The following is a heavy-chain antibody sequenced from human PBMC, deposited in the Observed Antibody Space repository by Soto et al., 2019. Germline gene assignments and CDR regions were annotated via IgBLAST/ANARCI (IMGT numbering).Heavy chain of an antibody. J-gene: IGHJ3*01. Sequence: QVQLVQSGAEVKKPGSSVKVSCKASGGTFSSYAISWVRQAPGQGLEWMGGIIPIFGTANYAQKIQGRVTITTDQSTSPAYRELSSLRSEDTAVYDGASRSCSSGSCSSGDAFDLWGQGTMVTVSS. CDR3: ASRSCSSGSCSSGDAFDL. V-gene: IGHV1-69*01. D-gene: IGHD2-15*01. CDR2: IIPIFGTA. CDR1: GGTFSSYA.